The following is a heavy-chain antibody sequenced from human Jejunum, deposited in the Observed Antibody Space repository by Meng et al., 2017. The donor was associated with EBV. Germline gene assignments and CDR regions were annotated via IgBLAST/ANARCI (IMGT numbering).Heavy chain of an antibody. CDR2: INHSRTT. V-gene: IGHV4-34*01. J-gene: IGHJ4*02. CDR3: VSDRGVEDY. D-gene: IGHD5-24*01. Sequence: RWVRRPRGKGLDDIGEINHSRTTKYNPSPQTRVTISVDTSNNSFFMKLSSVTDADAAVYYFVSDRGVEDYWGQGTLVTVSS.